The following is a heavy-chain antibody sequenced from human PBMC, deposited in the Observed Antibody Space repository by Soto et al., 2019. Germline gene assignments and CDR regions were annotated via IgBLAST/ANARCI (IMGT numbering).Heavy chain of an antibody. CDR2: IYSSGST. J-gene: IGHJ4*02. CDR3: AGDRVEGGRYFEY. D-gene: IGHD1-26*01. V-gene: IGHV4-4*07. Sequence: SETLSLTCNGSGGSISGYYWSYIRQSAGKGLEWIGRIYSSGSTNYNPSLKSRVTMSVDTSKNQFSLKLSSVTAADTAVYYCAGDRVEGGRYFEYWGQGTLVTVSS. CDR1: GGSISGYY.